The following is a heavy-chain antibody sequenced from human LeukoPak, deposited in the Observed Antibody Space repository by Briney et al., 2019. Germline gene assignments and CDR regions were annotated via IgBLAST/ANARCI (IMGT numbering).Heavy chain of an antibody. CDR2: IYPGDSDT. Sequence: GESLKISCKGSGYSFTSYWIGRVRQMPGKGLEWMGIIYPGDSDTRYSPSFQGQVTISADKSISTAYLQWSSLKASDTAMYYCARRPYYYDSSGYYYEDWGQGTLVTVSS. J-gene: IGHJ4*02. V-gene: IGHV5-51*01. CDR3: ARRPYYYDSSGYYYED. D-gene: IGHD3-22*01. CDR1: GYSFTSYW.